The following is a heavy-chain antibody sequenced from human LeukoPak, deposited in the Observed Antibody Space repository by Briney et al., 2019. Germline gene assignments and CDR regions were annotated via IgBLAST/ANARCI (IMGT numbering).Heavy chain of an antibody. CDR2: LYSAGST. V-gene: IGHV3-53*01. CDR1: GFTVSNYF. D-gene: IGHD3-3*01. Sequence: GGSLRLSCAVSGFTVSNYFMSWVRQAPGEGLEWVSILYSAGSTYYADSVKGRFTISRDNSKNTVSLQMNSLRAEDTAVYYCARGSDFWSGYLVYWGQGTLVTVSS. J-gene: IGHJ4*02. CDR3: ARGSDFWSGYLVY.